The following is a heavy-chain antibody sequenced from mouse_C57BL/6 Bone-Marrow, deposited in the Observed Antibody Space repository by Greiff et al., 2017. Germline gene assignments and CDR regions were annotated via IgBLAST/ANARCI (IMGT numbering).Heavy chain of an antibody. CDR3: ARGTIIKDYFDD. CDR1: GYTFTSYW. D-gene: IGHD2-4*01. J-gene: IGHJ2*01. Sequence: QVQLQQSGAELAKPGASEKLSCKASGYTFTSYWMHWVKQRPGQGLEWIGYINPSSGYTNYNQKFKDKATLTADKSSSTAYMQLSSLTYEDSAVYYCARGTIIKDYFDDWGKGTTLTVSS. CDR2: INPSSGYT. V-gene: IGHV1-7*01.